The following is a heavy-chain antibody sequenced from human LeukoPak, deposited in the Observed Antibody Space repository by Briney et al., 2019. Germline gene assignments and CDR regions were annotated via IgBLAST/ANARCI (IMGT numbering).Heavy chain of an antibody. J-gene: IGHJ6*03. CDR2: IYPGDSDT. D-gene: IGHD4-11*01. Sequence: GESLKISYKGSGYNFTSYWIGWVRQMPGKGLEWMGIIYPGDSDTRYSPSFQGQVTISADKSISTAYLQWSSLKASDTAMYYCARLYGERTTVTTFSYYYYYMDVWGKGTTVTVSS. CDR3: ARLYGERTTVTTFSYYYYYMDV. CDR1: GYNFTSYW. V-gene: IGHV5-51*01.